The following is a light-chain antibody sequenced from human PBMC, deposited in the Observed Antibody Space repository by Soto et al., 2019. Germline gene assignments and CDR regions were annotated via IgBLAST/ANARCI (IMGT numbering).Light chain of an antibody. Sequence: EIVMTQSPATLSVSPGERATLSCRASQSVSSNLAWYQQKPGQAPRLLIYGASTRATGFPARFGGSGSGTGFTLTISSLQSEDFAVYYCQQYNNWPYTFGQGTKVDIK. V-gene: IGKV3-15*01. CDR2: GAS. CDR3: QQYNNWPYT. CDR1: QSVSSN. J-gene: IGKJ2*01.